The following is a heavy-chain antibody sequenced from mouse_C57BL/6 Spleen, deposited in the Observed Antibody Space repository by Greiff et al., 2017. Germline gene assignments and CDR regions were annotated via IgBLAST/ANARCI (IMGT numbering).Heavy chain of an antibody. CDR1: GYAFSSSW. CDR2: IYPGDGDT. CDR3: ARSGWFYAMDD. D-gene: IGHD1-1*02. J-gene: IGHJ4*01. Sequence: VKLVESGPELVKPGASVKISCKASGYAFSSSWMNWVKQRPGKGLEWIGRIYPGDGDTNYNGKFKGKATLTADKSSSTAYMQLSSLTSEDSAVYFCARSGWFYAMDDWGQGTSVTVSS. V-gene: IGHV1-82*01.